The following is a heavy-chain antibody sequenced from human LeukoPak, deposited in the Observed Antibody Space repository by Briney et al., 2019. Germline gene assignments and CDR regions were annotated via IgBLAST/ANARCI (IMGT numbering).Heavy chain of an antibody. Sequence: PSETLSLTCTVSGGSISSYYWSWIRQPPGKGLEWIGYIYYSGSTNYNPSLKSRVTISVDTSKNQFPLKLSSVTAADTAVYYCARDRGYSGYGEWGQGTLVTVSS. CDR2: IYYSGST. D-gene: IGHD5-12*01. V-gene: IGHV4-59*01. CDR1: GGSISSYY. J-gene: IGHJ4*02. CDR3: ARDRGYSGYGE.